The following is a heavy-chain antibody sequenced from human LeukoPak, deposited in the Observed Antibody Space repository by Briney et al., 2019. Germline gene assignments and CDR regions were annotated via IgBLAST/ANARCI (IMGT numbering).Heavy chain of an antibody. CDR1: GGSFSGDY. D-gene: IGHD3-10*01. Sequence: SETLSLTCAVYGGSFSGDYWSWIRQPPGKGLEWIGQIHHAGGTSYSPSLKGRVTMSVDMSKNEFSLKLNSVTAADTAVYYCARHGVTLGSGATFDDWGQGTLVTVSS. V-gene: IGHV4-34*01. CDR2: IHHAGGT. CDR3: ARHGVTLGSGATFDD. J-gene: IGHJ4*02.